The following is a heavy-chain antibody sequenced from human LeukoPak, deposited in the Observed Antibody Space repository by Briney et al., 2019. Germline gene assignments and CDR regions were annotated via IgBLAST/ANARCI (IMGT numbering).Heavy chain of an antibody. D-gene: IGHD6-13*01. CDR3: ARVGRAAAGCDY. V-gene: IGHV3-74*01. CDR2: INSDGTIT. Sequence: GGSLRLSCAASGFTFGSYWRHWVRQAPGKGLVWVSHINSDGTITTYPDSVKRRFTISSNNAKNTLYLQMNSLGAEDTGVYYCARVGRAAAGCDYWGQGTLVSVSS. CDR1: GFTFGSYW. J-gene: IGHJ4*02.